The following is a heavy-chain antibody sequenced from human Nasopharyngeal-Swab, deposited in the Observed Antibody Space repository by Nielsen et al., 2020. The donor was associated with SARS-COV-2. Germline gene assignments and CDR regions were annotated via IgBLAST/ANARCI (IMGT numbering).Heavy chain of an antibody. CDR3: ARDQLTSSGWYGKWFQH. CDR2: INPSGGST. CDR1: GYTFTSYY. V-gene: IGHV1-46*01. J-gene: IGHJ1*01. D-gene: IGHD6-19*01. Sequence: ASVKVSCKASGYTFTSYYMHWVRQAPGQGLEWMGIINPSGGSTSYAQKFQGRVTMTRDTSTSTVYMELSSLRSEDTAVYYCARDQLTSSGWYGKWFQHWGQAPWSPSPQ.